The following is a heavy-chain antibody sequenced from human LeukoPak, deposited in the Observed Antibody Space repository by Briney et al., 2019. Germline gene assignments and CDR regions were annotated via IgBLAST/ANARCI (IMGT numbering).Heavy chain of an antibody. CDR3: ARGFRATGTDAFDI. D-gene: IGHD6-13*01. Sequence: GGSLRLSCAASGFTFSTYSMNWVRQAPGKGLEWVSYISSSSSTIYYADSMKGRFTISRDNAKNSLYLQMNSLRAEDTAVYYCARGFRATGTDAFDIWGQGTMVTVSS. J-gene: IGHJ3*02. V-gene: IGHV3-48*04. CDR1: GFTFSTYS. CDR2: ISSSSSTI.